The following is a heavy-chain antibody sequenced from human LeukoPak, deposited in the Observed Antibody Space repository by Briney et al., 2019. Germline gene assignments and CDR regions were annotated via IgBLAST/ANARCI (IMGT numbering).Heavy chain of an antibody. J-gene: IGHJ4*02. CDR1: GGTFSSYA. CDR3: ASAGYYDSSGYPYFDY. D-gene: IGHD3-22*01. CDR2: IIPIFGTA. Sequence: SVKVSCRASGGTFSSYAISWVRQAPGQGLEWMGGIIPIFGTANYAQKFQGRVTITADESTSTAYMELSSLRSEDTAVYYCASAGYYDSSGYPYFDYWGQGTLVTVSS. V-gene: IGHV1-69*13.